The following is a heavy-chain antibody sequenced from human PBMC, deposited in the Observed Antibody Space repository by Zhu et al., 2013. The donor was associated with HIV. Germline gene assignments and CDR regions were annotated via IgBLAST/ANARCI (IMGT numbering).Heavy chain of an antibody. CDR3: TRTTAITMFSLIVGHYYYAMDV. D-gene: IGHD3-9*01. Sequence: QGQLVQSESVVTKPGASVRLACTTSGYTFTSYYLHWVRQAPGQRLEWMGEINPLTGGTTYARNFQGRVAMTSDTSTHTVYLDLKSLTLNDTAVYYCTRTTAITMFSLIVGHYYYAMDVWGRGTTVIVS. J-gene: IGHJ6*02. CDR1: GYTFTSYY. V-gene: IGHV1-2*02. CDR2: INPLTGGT.